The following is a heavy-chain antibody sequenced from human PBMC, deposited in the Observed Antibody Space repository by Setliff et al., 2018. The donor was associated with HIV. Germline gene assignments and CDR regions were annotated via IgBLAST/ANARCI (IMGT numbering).Heavy chain of an antibody. J-gene: IGHJ4*02. CDR3: AKGGYGGAYYVAGY. CDR2: IAYDGSYK. Sequence: GGSLRLSCAASGFTFRNYAMHWVRQAPGKGLEWVALIAYDGSYKYYVDSVKGRFTIARDDTKNTVSLQMTNLEPGDTAMYYCAKGGYGGAYYVAGYWGQGTKVTVSS. CDR1: GFTFRNYA. V-gene: IGHV3-30*02. D-gene: IGHD5-18*01.